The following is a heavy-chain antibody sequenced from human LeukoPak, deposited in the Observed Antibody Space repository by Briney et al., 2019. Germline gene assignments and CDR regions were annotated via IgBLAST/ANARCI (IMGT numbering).Heavy chain of an antibody. V-gene: IGHV3-73*01. CDR1: GFTFSGSA. CDR3: ARDPKDDTSGYYYFDY. J-gene: IGHJ4*02. Sequence: GGSLRLSCAASGFTFSGSAMHWVRQAPGKGLEWVGRIRSKANSYATAYAASVKGRFTISRDDSKNTAYLQMNSLKTEDTAVYYCARDPKDDTSGYYYFDYWGQGTLVTVSS. CDR2: IRSKANSYAT. D-gene: IGHD3-22*01.